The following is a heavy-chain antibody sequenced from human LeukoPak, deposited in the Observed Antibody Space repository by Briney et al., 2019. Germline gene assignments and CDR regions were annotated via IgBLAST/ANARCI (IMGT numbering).Heavy chain of an antibody. J-gene: IGHJ4*02. CDR1: GDSINTSNYF. CDR3: ARHRSGSYIRYFDF. CDR2: IYYIGTS. V-gene: IGHV4-39*01. Sequence: SETLSLTCTVSGDSINTSNYFWGWIRQSTGKGLEWIGNIYYIGTSDYNPSLKSRVTISIDTSKNQFSLNLWSVTAADTAFYYCARHRSGSYIRYFDFWGQGALVTVSS. D-gene: IGHD1-26*01.